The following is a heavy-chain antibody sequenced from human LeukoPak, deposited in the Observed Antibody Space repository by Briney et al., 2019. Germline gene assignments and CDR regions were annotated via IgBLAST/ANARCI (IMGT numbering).Heavy chain of an antibody. J-gene: IGHJ4*02. CDR3: ARLYCGGDCYFLTDFDY. Sequence: GESLQISCKGSGYSFTSYWIGGVRQMPGKGLEWMGIIYPGDSDTRYSPSFQGQVTISADKSISTAYLQWSSLKASDTATYYCARLYCGGDCYFLTDFDYWGQGTLVTVSS. CDR1: GYSFTSYW. D-gene: IGHD2-21*02. CDR2: IYPGDSDT. V-gene: IGHV5-51*01.